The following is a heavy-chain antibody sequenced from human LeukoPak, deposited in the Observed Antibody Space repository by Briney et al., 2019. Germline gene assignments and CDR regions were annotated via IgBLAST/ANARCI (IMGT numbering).Heavy chain of an antibody. J-gene: IGHJ4*02. CDR1: GFTFSIYE. V-gene: IGHV3-48*03. Sequence: GGSLRLSCAASGFTFSIYEMNWVRQAPGKGLEWVSYISSSGNTIYYADSVKGRFIISRDNAKNSLYLQMNSLRAEDTAVYYCATVFWNGYWGQGTLVTVSS. CDR2: ISSSGNTI. D-gene: IGHD3-3*01. CDR3: ATVFWNGY.